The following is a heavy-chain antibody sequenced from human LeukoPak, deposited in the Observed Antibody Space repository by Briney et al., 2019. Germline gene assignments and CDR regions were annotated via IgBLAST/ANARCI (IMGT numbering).Heavy chain of an antibody. CDR3: ARRSRDGYDGIDY. CDR1: GYSFTSYW. CDR2: ISPGDSDT. V-gene: IGHV5-51*01. D-gene: IGHD3-22*01. J-gene: IGHJ4*02. Sequence: GESLKISCKGSGYSFTSYWIGWVGQMPGKGLEWMAIISPGDSDTKYSPSFQGQVTISADKSISTAYLQWSSLKASDTAMYYCARRSRDGYDGIDYWGQGTLVTVSS.